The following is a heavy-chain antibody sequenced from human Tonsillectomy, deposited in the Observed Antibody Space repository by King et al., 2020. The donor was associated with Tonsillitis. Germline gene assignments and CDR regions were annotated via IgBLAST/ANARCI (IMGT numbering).Heavy chain of an antibody. Sequence: QLQESGPGLVKPSETLSLTCTVSGGSISSYYWSWIRQPPGKGLEWIGYIYYSGSTNYNPSLKSRVTISVDTSKNQFSLKLSSVTAADTAVYYCAREAPHSSSLSPLTWYFDLWGRGTLVTVSS. CDR3: AREAPHSSSLSPLTWYFDL. J-gene: IGHJ2*01. V-gene: IGHV4-59*01. CDR2: IYYSGST. CDR1: GGSISSYY. D-gene: IGHD6-13*01.